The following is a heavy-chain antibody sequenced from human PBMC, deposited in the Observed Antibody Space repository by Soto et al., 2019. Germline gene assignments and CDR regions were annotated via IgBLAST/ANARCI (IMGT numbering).Heavy chain of an antibody. D-gene: IGHD4-17*01. CDR1: GYTLNEVA. J-gene: IGHJ5*02. CDR2: FDPDEAET. Sequence: QVQLVQSGAEVKKPGASVKVSCKVSGYTLNEVAMHWVRQAPGKGLEWMGGFDPDEAETIYAQHFQGRVTMTEDTTTDTVYMALSSLRSEDTALYFCTTYHCDYNFDHWGQGTLVTVSS. V-gene: IGHV1-24*01. CDR3: TTYHCDYNFDH.